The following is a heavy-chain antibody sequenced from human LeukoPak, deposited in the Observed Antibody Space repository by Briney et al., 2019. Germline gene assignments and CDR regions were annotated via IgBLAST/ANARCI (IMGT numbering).Heavy chain of an antibody. CDR1: GGSISSYY. Sequence: PSETPSLTCTVSGGSISSYYWSWIRQPPGKGLEWIGYIYYSGSTNYNPSLKSRVTISVDTSKNQSSLKLSSVTAADTAVYYCARRPRSGWYSTWGQGTLVTVSS. CDR3: ARRPRSGWYST. CDR2: IYYSGST. J-gene: IGHJ4*02. D-gene: IGHD6-19*01. V-gene: IGHV4-59*08.